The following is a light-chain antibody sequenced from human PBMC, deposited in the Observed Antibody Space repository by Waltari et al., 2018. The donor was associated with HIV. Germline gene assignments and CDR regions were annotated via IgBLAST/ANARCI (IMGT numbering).Light chain of an antibody. CDR1: ALSKQY. CDR2: KDT. Sequence: SYELTQPPSVSVSPGQTARIPCSGDALSKQYAYWYQQKPGQAPVLVIYKDTERPSGIPERFSGSSSGTTVTLIISGVQAEDEADYYCQSADSSGPPVVFGGGTKLTVL. V-gene: IGLV3-25*03. CDR3: QSADSSGPPVV. J-gene: IGLJ2*01.